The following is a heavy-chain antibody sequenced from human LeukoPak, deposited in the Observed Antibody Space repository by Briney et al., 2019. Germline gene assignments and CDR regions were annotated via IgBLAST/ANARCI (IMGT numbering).Heavy chain of an antibody. D-gene: IGHD3-16*01. CDR3: VRDFNWAFDY. Sequence: SQTLSLTCAISGDSVSSKSVSWSWMRHSPSRGLDYLGRTRYRSTWNTFYSLSVEGRITINADTSRNEVSLRLSSVTPEDTALYYCVRDFNWAFDYWGQGTLVTVSS. V-gene: IGHV6-1*01. J-gene: IGHJ4*02. CDR2: TRYRSTWNT. CDR1: GDSVSSKSVS.